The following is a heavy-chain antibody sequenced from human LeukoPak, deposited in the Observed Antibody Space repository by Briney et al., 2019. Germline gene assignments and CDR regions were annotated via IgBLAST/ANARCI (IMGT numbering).Heavy chain of an antibody. J-gene: IGHJ4*02. V-gene: IGHV3-48*04. CDR3: ARGRYCSGGSCYQGGWDFDY. D-gene: IGHD2-15*01. CDR2: ISSSSTI. Sequence: PGGSLRLSCAASGFTFSSYSMNWVRQAPGKGLEWVSYISSSSTIYYADSVKGRFTISRDNAKNSLYLQMNSLRAEDTAVYYCARGRYCSGGSCYQGGWDFDYWGQGTLVTVSS. CDR1: GFTFSSYS.